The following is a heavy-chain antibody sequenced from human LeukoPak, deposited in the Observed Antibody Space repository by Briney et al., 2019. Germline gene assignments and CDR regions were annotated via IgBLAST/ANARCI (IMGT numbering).Heavy chain of an antibody. J-gene: IGHJ4*02. V-gene: IGHV3-66*01. D-gene: IGHD5-12*01. Sequence: PGGSLRLSCAASGLTVGFKCMSWVRQAPGKGLEWVSIIYSGGSSYYAVSVKGRFTVSRDTSKNTLYLQMNSLRAEDTAVYYCATRPDGNDVPYFDYWGQGTLVTVSS. CDR2: IYSGGSS. CDR1: GLTVGFKC. CDR3: ATRPDGNDVPYFDY.